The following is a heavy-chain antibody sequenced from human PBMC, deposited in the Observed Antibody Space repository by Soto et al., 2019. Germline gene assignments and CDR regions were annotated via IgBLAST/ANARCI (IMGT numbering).Heavy chain of an antibody. Sequence: EVQLVESGGGLVQPGGSLRLSCAASGFTFSSYSMNWVRQAPGKGLEWVSYISSSSSTIYYADSVKGRFTISRDNAKNSLYLQMNSLRDEDTAVYYCARDISAYYDSSGYYYWGQGTLVTVSS. V-gene: IGHV3-48*02. D-gene: IGHD3-22*01. CDR3: ARDISAYYDSSGYYY. CDR1: GFTFSSYS. CDR2: ISSSSSTI. J-gene: IGHJ4*02.